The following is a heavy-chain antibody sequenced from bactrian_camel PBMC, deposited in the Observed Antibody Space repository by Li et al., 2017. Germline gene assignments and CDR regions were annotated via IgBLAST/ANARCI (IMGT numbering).Heavy chain of an antibody. CDR1: GDTDSIGS. V-gene: IGHV3S54*01. Sequence: HVQLVESGGGSVQAGGSLRLSCAASGDTDSIGSMGWFRQQPGKEREGVATISTRSSSTDYADSVKGRFTISEDTAKNTLDLQMDSLKPEDTAMYYCAAAFGTRSEAWRAIRAGDYKYWGQGTQVTVS. CDR3: AAAFGTRSEAWRAIRAGDYKY. CDR2: ISTRSSST. J-gene: IGHJ4*01. D-gene: IGHD4*01.